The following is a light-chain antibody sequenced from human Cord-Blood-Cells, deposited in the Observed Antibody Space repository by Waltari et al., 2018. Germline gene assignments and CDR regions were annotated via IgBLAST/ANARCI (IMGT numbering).Light chain of an antibody. CDR3: AAWDDSLRGWV. Sequence: QSVLTQPPSASGTPGQRVTISCSGSSSNIGSNYVYWYQQLPGPAPKLLIYRNNQRPSGVPDRFSGSKSGTSASLAISGLRSEDEADYYCAAWDDSLRGWVFGGGTKLTVL. CDR2: RNN. CDR1: SSNIGSNY. J-gene: IGLJ3*02. V-gene: IGLV1-47*01.